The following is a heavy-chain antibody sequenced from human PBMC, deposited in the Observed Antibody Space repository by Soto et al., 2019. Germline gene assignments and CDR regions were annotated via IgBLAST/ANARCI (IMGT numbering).Heavy chain of an antibody. CDR2: INTDGSET. Sequence: EVQLVESGGGLVQPGGSLRLSCAASGFTFSSNWMHWVRRVPGRGLVWVSRINTDGSETTYEDSVEGRFTISRDNAKNTVYLHMSSLRVEDTAVYYSARDGEGFWGQGTLVTVSS. V-gene: IGHV3-74*01. D-gene: IGHD2-21*01. CDR3: ARDGEGF. CDR1: GFTFSSNW. J-gene: IGHJ4*02.